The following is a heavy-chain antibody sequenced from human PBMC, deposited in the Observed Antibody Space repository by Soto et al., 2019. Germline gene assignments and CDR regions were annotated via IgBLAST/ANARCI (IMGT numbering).Heavy chain of an antibody. CDR3: ARASREPAADK. CDR1: GFNFASSW. V-gene: IGHV3-7*03. J-gene: IGHJ4*02. CDR2: ISPEGASR. D-gene: IGHD6-13*01. Sequence: EVQVVESGGGLVQPGGSLRLSCVASGFNFASSWLNWVRQTPGKGLEWVANISPEGASRNYVDSVRGRFTVSRDDAKRSPYLQMNSLRADDTALYYCARASREPAADKWGQGTLVTVSS.